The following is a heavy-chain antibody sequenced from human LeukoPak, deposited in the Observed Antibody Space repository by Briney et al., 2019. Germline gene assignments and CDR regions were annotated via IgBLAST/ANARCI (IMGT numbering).Heavy chain of an antibody. CDR3: ARHWAYYDFWSGYNLYYYYGMDV. J-gene: IGHJ6*02. D-gene: IGHD3-3*01. Sequence: PSETLSLTCTVSGGSISSYYWGWIRQPPGKGLEWIGSIYYSGSTYYNPSLKSRVTISVDTSKNQFSLKLSSVTAADTAVYYCARHWAYYDFWSGYNLYYYYGMDVWGQGTTVTVSS. CDR1: GGSISSYY. V-gene: IGHV4-39*01. CDR2: IYYSGST.